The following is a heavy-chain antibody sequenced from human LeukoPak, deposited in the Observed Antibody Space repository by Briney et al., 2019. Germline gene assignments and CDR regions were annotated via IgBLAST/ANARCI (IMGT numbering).Heavy chain of an antibody. CDR1: GYSFTYYW. V-gene: IGHV5-51*01. CDR3: ARRGLYYYDSSGYYYVIDY. J-gene: IGHJ4*02. CDR2: IYPGYSCT. Sequence: GESPKISCKGSGYSFTYYWIAWVSQLPGKGLEWMGIIYPGYSCTRYIPFFQGQVTISADKSISTAYLQWSSLKASDTAMYYCARRGLYYYDSSGYYYVIDYWGQGTLVTVSS. D-gene: IGHD3-22*01.